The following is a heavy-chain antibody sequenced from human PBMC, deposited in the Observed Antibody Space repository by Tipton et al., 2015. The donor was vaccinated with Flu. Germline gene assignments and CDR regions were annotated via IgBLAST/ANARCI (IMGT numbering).Heavy chain of an antibody. J-gene: IGHJ6*02. CDR1: GYTFSTFD. Sequence: QVQLVQSGAEVKEPGASVKVSCVASGYTFSTFDINWVRQAPGQGLEWMGWMNPKSGNTGYSQKFQGRLSITRDTSRSTAYMELRSLKSDDTAVYYCAKGSGGSVWGQGTTVTVS. CDR3: AKGSGGSV. V-gene: IGHV1-8*02. CDR2: MNPKSGNT. D-gene: IGHD2-15*01.